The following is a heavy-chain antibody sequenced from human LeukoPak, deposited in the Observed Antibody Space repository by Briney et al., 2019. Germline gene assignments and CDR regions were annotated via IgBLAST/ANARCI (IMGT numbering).Heavy chain of an antibody. V-gene: IGHV4-39*07. Sequence: PSETLSLTCTVSGGSISSSSYYWGWIRQPPGKGLEWIGRIYYSGSTYYNPSLKSRVTISVDTSKSQFSLKLSSVPAADTAVYYCAREGSSSPYYYYYMDVWGKGTTVTVSS. D-gene: IGHD6-6*01. CDR1: GGSISSSSYY. J-gene: IGHJ6*03. CDR2: IYYSGST. CDR3: AREGSSSPYYYYYMDV.